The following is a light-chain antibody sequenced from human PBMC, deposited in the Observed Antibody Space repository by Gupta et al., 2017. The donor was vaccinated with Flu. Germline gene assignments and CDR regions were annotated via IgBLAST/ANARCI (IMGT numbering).Light chain of an antibody. CDR1: QSVSTN. V-gene: IGKV3-15*01. J-gene: IGKJ1*01. CDR2: GAS. CDR3: LQYDKWPLT. Sequence: GERATLSCRASQSVSTNLAWFQQKPGQAPRLLIHGASTRATGLPARFSGGGSGTEFTVTISSLQSEDFGIYYCLQYDKWPLTIGQGTRVEIK.